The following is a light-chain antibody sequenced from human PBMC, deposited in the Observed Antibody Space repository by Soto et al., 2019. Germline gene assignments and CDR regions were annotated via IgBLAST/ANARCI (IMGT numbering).Light chain of an antibody. CDR2: DAS. J-gene: IGKJ1*01. CDR3: QQRSNWPWT. V-gene: IGKV3-11*01. CDR1: QSVSSY. Sequence: EIVLTQSPATLSLSPGERATLSCRASQSVSSYLAWYQQKPGQAPRLLIYDASNRATGIPARFSGSGSGTDFTLTISSLEPEDFAVYYCQQRSNWPWTFGQGNKVELK.